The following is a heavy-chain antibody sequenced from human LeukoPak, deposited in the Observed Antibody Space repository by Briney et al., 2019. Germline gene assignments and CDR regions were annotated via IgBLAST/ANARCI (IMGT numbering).Heavy chain of an antibody. J-gene: IGHJ4*02. Sequence: GGSLRLSCAASGFTFSSYAMSRVRQAPGKGLEWVSAISGSGGSTYYADSVKGRFTISRDNSKNTLYLQMNSLRAEDTAVYYCAKPSSYYDILTGPAPSDYWGQGTLVTVSS. CDR2: ISGSGGST. V-gene: IGHV3-23*01. D-gene: IGHD3-9*01. CDR3: AKPSSYYDILTGPAPSDY. CDR1: GFTFSSYA.